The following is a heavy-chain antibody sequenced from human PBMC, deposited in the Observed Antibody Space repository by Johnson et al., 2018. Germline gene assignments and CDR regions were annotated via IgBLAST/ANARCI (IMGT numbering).Heavy chain of an antibody. Sequence: QVQLVESGGGVVQPGRSLKVSCAASGFSFSSYVMHWVRQAPGKGLEWVAGISSEGRTIFYADSVKGRFTISRDNSRNTVDLQMNSLRAEDTAMFYCATDAGAAAFDIWGQGTMVTVSS. CDR1: GFSFSSYV. CDR3: ATDAGAAAFDI. CDR2: ISSEGRTI. J-gene: IGHJ3*02. V-gene: IGHV3-30*03. D-gene: IGHD3-10*01.